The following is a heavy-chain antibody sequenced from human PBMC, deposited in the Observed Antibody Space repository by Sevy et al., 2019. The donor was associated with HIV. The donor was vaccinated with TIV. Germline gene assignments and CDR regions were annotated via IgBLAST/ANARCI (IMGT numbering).Heavy chain of an antibody. D-gene: IGHD2-21*01. CDR3: ARARGVVGFYI. V-gene: IGHV3-7*01. Sequence: GGSLRLSCAISGFTFSNFWMTWVRQVPGKGLEWVANIKQDGSEKYYVESVKGRFTISRDNAKNSLYLQMNSLRAEDTAVYHCARARGVVGFYIWGQGTVVTVSS. CDR1: GFTFSNFW. CDR2: IKQDGSEK. J-gene: IGHJ3*02.